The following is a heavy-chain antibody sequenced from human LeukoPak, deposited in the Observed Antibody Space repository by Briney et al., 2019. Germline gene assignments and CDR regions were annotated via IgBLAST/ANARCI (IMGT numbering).Heavy chain of an antibody. CDR2: IYTSGST. Sequence: SETLSLTCTVSGGSISSYYWSWIRQPAGKGLEWIGRIYTSGSTNYNPSLKSRVTMSVDTSKNQFSLKLSSVTAADTAVYYCAGTSSWYYSYYGMDVWGQGTTVTVSS. V-gene: IGHV4-4*07. D-gene: IGHD6-13*01. J-gene: IGHJ6*02. CDR3: AGTSSWYYSYYGMDV. CDR1: GGSISSYY.